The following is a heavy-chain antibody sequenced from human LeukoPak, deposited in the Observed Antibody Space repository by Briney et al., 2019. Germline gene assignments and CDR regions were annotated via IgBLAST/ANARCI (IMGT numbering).Heavy chain of an antibody. V-gene: IGHV4-4*07. CDR2: IYTSGST. CDR3: ARDRARATASSGTDRFDY. CDR1: GGSISSYY. D-gene: IGHD6-19*01. J-gene: IGHJ4*02. Sequence: SETLSLTCTVSGGSISSYYWSWIRQPAGKGLEWIGRIYTSGSTNYNLSLKSRVTISVDTSKNQFSLKLSSVTAADTAVHYCARDRARATASSGTDRFDYWGQGTLVTVSS.